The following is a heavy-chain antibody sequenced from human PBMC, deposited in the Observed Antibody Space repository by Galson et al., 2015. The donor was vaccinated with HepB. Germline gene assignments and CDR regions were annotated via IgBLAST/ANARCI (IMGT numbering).Heavy chain of an antibody. J-gene: IGHJ3*02. CDR3: ARDSLRRYFDWDPNYDAFDI. Sequence: SVKVSCKASGYTFTSYAMNWVRQAPGQGLEWMGWINTNTGNPTYAQGFTGRFVFSLDTSVSTAYLQISSLKAEDTAVYYCARDSLRRYFDWDPNYDAFDIWGQGTMVTVSS. V-gene: IGHV7-4-1*02. CDR2: INTNTGNP. CDR1: GYTFTSYA. D-gene: IGHD3-9*01.